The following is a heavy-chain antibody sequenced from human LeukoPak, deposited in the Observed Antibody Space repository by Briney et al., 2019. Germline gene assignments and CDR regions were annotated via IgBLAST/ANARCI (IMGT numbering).Heavy chain of an antibody. CDR3: ARVRIDDSSGYGYWYFDL. CDR1: GGSISSGDYY. D-gene: IGHD3-22*01. CDR2: IYYSGST. V-gene: IGHV4-30-4*01. Sequence: PSETLSLTCTVSGGSISSGDYYWSWIRQPPGKGLEWIGYIYYSGSTYYNPSLKSRVTISVDTSKNQFSLKLSSVTAADTAVYYCARVRIDDSSGYGYWYFDLWGRGTLVTVSS. J-gene: IGHJ2*01.